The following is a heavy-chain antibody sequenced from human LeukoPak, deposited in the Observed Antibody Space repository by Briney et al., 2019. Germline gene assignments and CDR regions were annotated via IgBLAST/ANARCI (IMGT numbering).Heavy chain of an antibody. CDR2: MYYSGST. CDR1: GDSISSSSYY. Sequence: SETLSLTCTVSGDSISSSSYYWAWIRQPPGKGLEWIGTMYYSGSTYYNPSLKSRVTISVDTSKNQFSLKLSSVTAADTAVYYCATTLHPWDFDYWGQGTLVTVSS. CDR3: ATTLHPWDFDY. J-gene: IGHJ4*02. D-gene: IGHD7-27*01. V-gene: IGHV4-39*07.